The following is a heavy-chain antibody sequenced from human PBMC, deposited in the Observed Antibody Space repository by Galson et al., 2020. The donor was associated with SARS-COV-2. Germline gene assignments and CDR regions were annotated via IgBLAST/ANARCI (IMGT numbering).Heavy chain of an antibody. Sequence: GGSLRLSCAASGFTFSSYSMNWVRQAPGKGLEWVSSISSSSSYIYYADSVKGRFTISRDNAKNSLYLQMNSLRAEDTAVYYCARGPRDIVVVPAAMAMDVWGKGTTVTVSS. V-gene: IGHV3-21*01. J-gene: IGHJ6*04. D-gene: IGHD2-2*01. CDR3: ARGPRDIVVVPAAMAMDV. CDR1: GFTFSSYS. CDR2: ISSSSSYI.